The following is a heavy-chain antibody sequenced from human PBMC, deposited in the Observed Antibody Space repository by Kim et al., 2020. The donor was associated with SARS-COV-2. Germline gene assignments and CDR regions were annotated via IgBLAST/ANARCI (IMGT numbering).Heavy chain of an antibody. Sequence: GGSLRLSCAASGFTLNNYIMHWVRQAPGKGLEWVALISHDGNNKYYADSVKGRFTISRDNSENTLYLQMNSLRAEDTAVYHCASEDTQRQQAFDYWGQGTLVTVSS. CDR2: ISHDGNNK. J-gene: IGHJ4*02. CDR3: ASEDTQRQQAFDY. V-gene: IGHV3-30*04. D-gene: IGHD1-1*01. CDR1: GFTLNNYI.